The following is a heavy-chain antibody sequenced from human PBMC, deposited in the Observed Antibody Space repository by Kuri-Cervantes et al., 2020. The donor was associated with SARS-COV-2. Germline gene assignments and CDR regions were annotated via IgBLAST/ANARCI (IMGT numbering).Heavy chain of an antibody. CDR1: SYTFTSYG. Sequence: ASVKVSCKASSYTFTSYGISWARQAPGQGLEWMGWINPNSGGTNYAQKFQGRVTMTRDTSISTAYMELSRLRSDDTAVYYCARGQGWGLYARHGFDYWGQGTLVTVSS. J-gene: IGHJ4*02. CDR3: ARGQGWGLYARHGFDY. D-gene: IGHD2/OR15-2a*01. V-gene: IGHV1-2*02. CDR2: INPNSGGT.